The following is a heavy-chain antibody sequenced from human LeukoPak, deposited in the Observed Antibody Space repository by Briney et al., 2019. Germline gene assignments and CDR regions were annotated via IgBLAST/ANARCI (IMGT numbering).Heavy chain of an antibody. CDR2: IRYDGSNK. V-gene: IGHV3-30*02. CDR3: ARDNGYYDSSGYYYGGAFDI. CDR1: GFTFSSYG. J-gene: IGHJ3*02. D-gene: IGHD3-22*01. Sequence: GGSLRLSCAASGFTFSSYGMHWVRQDPGKGLEWVAFIRYDGSNKYYADSVKGRFTISRDNSKNTLYLQMNSLRAEDTAVYYCARDNGYYDSSGYYYGGAFDIWGQGTMVTVSS.